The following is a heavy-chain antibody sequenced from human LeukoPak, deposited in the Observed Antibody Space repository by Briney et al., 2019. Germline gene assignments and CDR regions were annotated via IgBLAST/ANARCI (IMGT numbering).Heavy chain of an antibody. V-gene: IGHV3-64D*06. CDR2: ISDNGGST. CDR1: GFTFSSYS. D-gene: IGHD1-26*01. J-gene: IGHJ4*02. CDR3: VKSNTGSYYDLFQKFDH. Sequence: GGSLRLSCSASGFTFSSYSMHWVRQAPGKGLKYVSGISDNGGSTYYADSVKDRITISRDNSKNTLYLQMSSLREEDTAVYYCVKSNTGSYYDLFQKFDHWGQGTLVTVSS.